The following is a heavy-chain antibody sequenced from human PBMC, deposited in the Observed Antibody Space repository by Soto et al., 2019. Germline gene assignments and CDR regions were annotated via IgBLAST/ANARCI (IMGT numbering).Heavy chain of an antibody. J-gene: IGHJ2*01. V-gene: IGHV3-9*01. CDR2: INWKSDI. CDR3: AKVAGGLGYFDL. CDR1: GFTFDDNA. D-gene: IGHD3-16*01. Sequence: SLRLSCAVSGFTFDDNAMHWVRQAPEKGLEWVSGINWKSDIGYADSVKGRFTISRDNAKNSLYLQMNGLTADDTAVYYCAKVAGGLGYFDLWGRGTLVTVSS.